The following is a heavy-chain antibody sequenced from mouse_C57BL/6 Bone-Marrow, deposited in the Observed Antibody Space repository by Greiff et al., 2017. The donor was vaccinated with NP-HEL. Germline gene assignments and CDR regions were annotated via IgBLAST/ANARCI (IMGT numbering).Heavy chain of an antibody. V-gene: IGHV5-4*03. D-gene: IGHD2-4*01. CDR2: ISDGGSYT. CDR1: GFTFSSYA. J-gene: IGHJ3*01. Sequence: DVMLVESGGGLVKPGGSLKLSCAASGFTFSSYAMSWVRQTPEKRLEWVATISDGGSYTYYPDNVKGRFTISRDNAKNKLYLQMSQLKSEDTAMYYCARIYYDYDALGDWGQGTLVTVSA. CDR3: ARIYYDYDALGD.